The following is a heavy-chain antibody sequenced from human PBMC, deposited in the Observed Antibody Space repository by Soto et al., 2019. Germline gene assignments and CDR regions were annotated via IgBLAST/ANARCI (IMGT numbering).Heavy chain of an antibody. D-gene: IGHD2-2*01. CDR1: GYTFTSYG. V-gene: IGHV1-18*01. Sequence: QVQLVQSGAEVKKPGASVKVSCKASGYTFTSYGISWLRQAPGQGHEWLGWISAYNGNTNYAQKLQGRVTMTTDTSTSTAYMELRSLRSDDTAVYYCARVGYCSSNSCYAFDYWGQGTLVTVSS. J-gene: IGHJ4*02. CDR2: ISAYNGNT. CDR3: ARVGYCSSNSCYAFDY.